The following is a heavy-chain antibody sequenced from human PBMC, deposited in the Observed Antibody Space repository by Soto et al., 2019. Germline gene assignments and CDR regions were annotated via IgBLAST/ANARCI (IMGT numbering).Heavy chain of an antibody. V-gene: IGHV3-23*01. Sequence: GGSLRLSCAASGFTFSSYAMSWVRQAPGKGLEWVSAISGSGGSTYYADSVRGRFTISRDNSKNTLYLQMNSLRAEDTAVYYCAKGGAFNKAYYFDYWGQGTLVTVSS. CDR2: ISGSGGST. J-gene: IGHJ4*02. CDR1: GFTFSSYA. CDR3: AKGGAFNKAYYFDY. D-gene: IGHD2-15*01.